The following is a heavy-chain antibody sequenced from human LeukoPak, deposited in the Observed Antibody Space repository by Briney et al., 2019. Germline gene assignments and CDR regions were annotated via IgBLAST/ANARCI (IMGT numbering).Heavy chain of an antibody. D-gene: IGHD5-24*01. CDR3: ARGRDGYYFDY. Sequence: PSQTLSLTCSVSGGSISSGSYYWSWIRQPAGKGLEWIGRIYTSGSTSYSPSLKSRVTISLDTSKNQSSLKLTSVTAADTAVYSCARGRDGYYFDYWGQGTLVTVSS. CDR2: IYTSGST. J-gene: IGHJ4*02. V-gene: IGHV4-61*02. CDR1: GGSISSGSYY.